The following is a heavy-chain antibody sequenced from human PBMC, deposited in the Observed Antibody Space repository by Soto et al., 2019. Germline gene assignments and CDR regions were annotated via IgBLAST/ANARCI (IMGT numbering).Heavy chain of an antibody. D-gene: IGHD1-26*01. Sequence: GGSLRGSSSTSYFNFKNYAMICIRQTPGMGLEWVSTIYNGDGRTHYADSVKGRFTTSRDNSKNTLYLQMVSLGAEDTAVYYCARDPGGSFDYWGQGTPVTVSS. CDR2: IYNGDGRT. J-gene: IGHJ4*02. CDR1: YFNFKNYA. V-gene: IGHV3-23*01. CDR3: ARDPGGSFDY.